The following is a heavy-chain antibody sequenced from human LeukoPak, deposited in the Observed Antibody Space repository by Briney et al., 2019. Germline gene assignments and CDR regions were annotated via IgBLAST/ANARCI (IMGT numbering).Heavy chain of an antibody. CDR2: ISYDGSNK. V-gene: IGHV3-30*04. D-gene: IGHD3-10*01. CDR3: ARESGYHGSGFDP. CDR1: GFTFSRYA. J-gene: IGHJ5*02. Sequence: PGRSLRLSCAASGFTFSRYAMHWVRQAPGKGLEWVAVISYDGSNKYYVDSVKGRFTISRDNSKNTLYLQMNSLRAEDTAVYYCARESGYHGSGFDPWGQGTLVTVSS.